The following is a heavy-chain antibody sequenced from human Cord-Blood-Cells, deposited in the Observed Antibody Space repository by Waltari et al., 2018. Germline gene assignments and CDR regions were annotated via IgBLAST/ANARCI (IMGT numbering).Heavy chain of an antibody. J-gene: IGHJ3*02. CDR2: IYYSGST. Sequence: QVQLQESGPGLVKPSQTLSLTCTVSGGSISSGDYYWSWIRQPPGKGPEWIGYIYYSGSTYYNPSLKSRVTISVDTSKNQFSLKLSSVTAADTAVYYCARVLRCGGDCYAFDIWGQGTMVTVSS. CDR3: ARVLRCGGDCYAFDI. V-gene: IGHV4-30-4*01. CDR1: GGSISSGDYY. D-gene: IGHD2-21*01.